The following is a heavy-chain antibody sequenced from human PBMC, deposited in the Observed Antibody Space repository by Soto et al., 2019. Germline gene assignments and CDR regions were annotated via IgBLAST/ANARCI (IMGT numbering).Heavy chain of an antibody. CDR1: GGSISSYY. CDR3: ARSRINDYYYGSGSYNWFDP. CDR2: IYTSGST. D-gene: IGHD3-10*01. V-gene: IGHV4-4*07. Sequence: LSLTCTVSGGSISSYYWSWIRQPAGKGLEWIGRIYTSGSTNYNPSLKSRVTMSVDTSKNQFSLKLSSVTAADTAVYYCARSRINDYYYGSGSYNWFDPWGQGTLVTVSS. J-gene: IGHJ5*02.